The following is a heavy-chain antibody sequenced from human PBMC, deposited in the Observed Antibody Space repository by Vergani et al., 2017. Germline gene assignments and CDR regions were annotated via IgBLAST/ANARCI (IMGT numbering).Heavy chain of an antibody. D-gene: IGHD6-19*01. V-gene: IGHV3-7*03. CDR2: IKQDGSEK. CDR1: GFTFSSYW. Sequence: EVQLVESGGGLVQPGGSLRLSCAASGFTFSSYWMSWVRQAPGKGLEWVANIKQDGSEKYYVDSVKGRFTISRDNAKNSLYLQMNSLRAEDTAVYYCATDSSSGDIGYFDYWGQGTLVTVSS. J-gene: IGHJ4*02. CDR3: ATDSSSGDIGYFDY.